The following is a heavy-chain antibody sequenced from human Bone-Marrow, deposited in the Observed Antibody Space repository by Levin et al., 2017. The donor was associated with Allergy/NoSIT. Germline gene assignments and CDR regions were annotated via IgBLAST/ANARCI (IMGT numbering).Heavy chain of an antibody. CDR3: ARAADGYAFDL. V-gene: IGHV4-4*02. D-gene: IGHD5-24*01. CDR2: IYHDGGT. J-gene: IGHJ4*02. CDR1: GGSISTNNW. Sequence: SETLSLTCAVSGGSISTNNWWSWVRQPPGKGLEWIGEIYHDGGTNFNPSLKSRVSTSVDKTNNLFSLKLSYVTAADTAVYYCARAADGYAFDLWGQGTLVTVSS.